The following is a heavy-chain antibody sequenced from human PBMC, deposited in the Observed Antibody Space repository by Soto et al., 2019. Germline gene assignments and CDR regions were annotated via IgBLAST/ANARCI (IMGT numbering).Heavy chain of an antibody. CDR1: GFTVKNNY. V-gene: IGHV3-53*01. Sequence: PGGSLRLSCAASGFTVKNNYMNWVRQTPGKGLEWVSVIFDYGSTYYADSVKGQFTISRDDSKNTLFLHMNSLRAEDTAVYYCARGPQSGDTPMVRSYFDSWGQGTLVSVSS. CDR3: ARGPQSGDTPMVRSYFDS. D-gene: IGHD5-18*01. CDR2: IFDYGST. J-gene: IGHJ4*02.